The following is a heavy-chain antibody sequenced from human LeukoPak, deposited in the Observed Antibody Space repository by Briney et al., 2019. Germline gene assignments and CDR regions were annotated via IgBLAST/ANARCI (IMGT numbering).Heavy chain of an antibody. J-gene: IGHJ6*03. Sequence: SETLSLTRTVSGGSIGSYYWSWIRQPPGKGLEWIGYIYYSGSTNYNPSLKSRVTISVDTSKNQFSLKLSSVTAADTAVYYCAKGGYCSSTSCPPYYYMDVWGKGTTVTVSS. CDR1: GGSIGSYY. CDR3: AKGGYCSSTSCPPYYYMDV. CDR2: IYYSGST. V-gene: IGHV4-59*01. D-gene: IGHD2-2*03.